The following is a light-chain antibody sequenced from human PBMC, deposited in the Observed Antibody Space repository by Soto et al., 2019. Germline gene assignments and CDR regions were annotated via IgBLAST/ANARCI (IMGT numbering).Light chain of an antibody. J-gene: IGLJ1*01. CDR1: SSDVGGYNY. CDR3: SSYTTSSTYV. Sequence: QSALTQPASVSGSPGQSIAISCTGTSSDVGGYNYVSWYQQHQGKAPKLMIYDVSNRPSGGSNRFSGSKSGNTASQTISGLQAEDEADYYCSSYTTSSTYVFGTGTKLTVL. CDR2: DVS. V-gene: IGLV2-14*01.